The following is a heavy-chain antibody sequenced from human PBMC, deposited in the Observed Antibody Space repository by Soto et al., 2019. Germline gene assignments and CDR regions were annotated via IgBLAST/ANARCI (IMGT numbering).Heavy chain of an antibody. CDR1: GGSISSGDYY. J-gene: IGHJ4*02. Sequence: SETLSLTCTVSGGSISSGDYYWSWIRQPPGKGLEWIGYIYYSGSTYYNPSLKSRVTISVDTSKNQFSLKLSSVTAADTAVYYCARGGGTGKNDYWGQGTLVTVSS. V-gene: IGHV4-30-4*01. D-gene: IGHD1-1*01. CDR2: IYYSGST. CDR3: ARGGGTGKNDY.